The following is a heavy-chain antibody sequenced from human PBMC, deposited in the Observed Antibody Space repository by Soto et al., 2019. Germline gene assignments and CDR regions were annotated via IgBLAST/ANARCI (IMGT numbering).Heavy chain of an antibody. J-gene: IGHJ6*03. Sequence: SVKVSCKASGGTFSSYTISWVRQAPGQGLEWMGRIIPILGIANYAQKFQGRVTVTGDKSTGTAHMGLSSLTSEDTDMDYCARDTPTVTPRPYYYYYMDVWGKGTTVTVSS. V-gene: IGHV1-69*04. D-gene: IGHD4-4*01. CDR3: ARDTPTVTPRPYYYYYMDV. CDR1: GGTFSSYT. CDR2: IIPILGIA.